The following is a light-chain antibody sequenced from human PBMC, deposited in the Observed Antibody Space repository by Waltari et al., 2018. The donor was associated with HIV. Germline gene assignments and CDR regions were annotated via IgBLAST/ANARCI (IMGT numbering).Light chain of an antibody. Sequence: DFVLTQSPDSLPVSLGDRATLRYKSSPSVSSWPQNKDFLAWYQQKPGQPPKLLIYWASTRESGVPARFSGSGSGTDFSLTISSLQAEDVAIYYCQQYHSIPWTFGQGTKVEIK. J-gene: IGKJ1*01. CDR3: QQYHSIPWT. CDR1: PSVSSWPQNKDF. V-gene: IGKV4-1*01. CDR2: WAS.